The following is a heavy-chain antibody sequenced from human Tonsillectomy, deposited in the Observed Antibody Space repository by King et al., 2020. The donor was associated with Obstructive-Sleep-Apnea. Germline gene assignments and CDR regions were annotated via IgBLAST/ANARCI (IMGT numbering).Heavy chain of an antibody. CDR3: AKENTSSWYDYFDC. J-gene: IGHJ4*02. Sequence: LVESGGGVVQPGGSLRLSCAASGFTFSRHAMHWVRQAPGKGLEWGAFIRFDGSIKDYADSVKGRFTISRDNSMNTVSLQMNSRRADDTAVYFRAKENTSSWYDYFDCWGLGTLVAVSS. CDR2: IRFDGSIK. V-gene: IGHV3-30*02. CDR1: GFTFSRHA. D-gene: IGHD6-13*01.